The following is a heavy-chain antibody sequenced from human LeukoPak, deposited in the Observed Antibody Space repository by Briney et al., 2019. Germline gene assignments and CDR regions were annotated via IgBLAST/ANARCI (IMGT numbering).Heavy chain of an antibody. D-gene: IGHD6-19*01. J-gene: IGHJ4*02. CDR3: ASSPPYSSGFRIDY. CDR1: GGSIGSRSYY. CDR2: VLYSGNT. V-gene: IGHV4-39*01. Sequence: PSETLSLTCTVSGGSIGSRSYYWGWIRQPPGKGLEWIGSVLYSGNTYYNPSLKSRLTMSVDTSKNHFSLKLSSVTAADTAVYYCASSPPYSSGFRIDYWGQGILVTVSS.